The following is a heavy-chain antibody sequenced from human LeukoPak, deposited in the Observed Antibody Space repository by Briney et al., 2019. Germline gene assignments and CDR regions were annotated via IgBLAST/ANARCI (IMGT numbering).Heavy chain of an antibody. J-gene: IGHJ4*02. Sequence: PGGSLRLSCAASGFTFSSYAMSWVRQAPGKGLEWVSAISGSGGSTYYADSVKGRFTISRDNSKNTLYLQMNSLRAEDTAVYYCAKDREFTVTTNYFDYWGQGTLSPSPQ. V-gene: IGHV3-23*01. CDR1: GFTFSSYA. CDR3: AKDREFTVTTNYFDY. D-gene: IGHD4-17*01. CDR2: ISGSGGST.